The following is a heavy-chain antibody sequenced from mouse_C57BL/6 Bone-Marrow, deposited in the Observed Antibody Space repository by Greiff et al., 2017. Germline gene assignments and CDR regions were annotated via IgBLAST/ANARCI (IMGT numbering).Heavy chain of an antibody. CDR1: GYTFTDYY. J-gene: IGHJ3*01. Sequence: EVQLQQSGPELVKPGASVKISCKASGYTFTDYYMNWVKQGHGKSLEWIGDINPNNGATSYNQKFKGKATLPVDKSSSTDYMELRSLTSEDSAVYFWARQGFYYYGAWFAYCGQGTLVTVSA. V-gene: IGHV1-26*01. D-gene: IGHD1-1*01. CDR2: INPNNGAT. CDR3: ARQGFYYYGAWFAY.